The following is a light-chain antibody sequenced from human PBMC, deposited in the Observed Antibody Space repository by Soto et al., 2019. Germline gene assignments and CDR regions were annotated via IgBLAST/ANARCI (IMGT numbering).Light chain of an antibody. CDR1: SSNIGSNL. J-gene: IGLJ1*01. CDR3: GTWDSSLSGGV. CDR2: DNN. V-gene: IGLV1-51*01. Sequence: QSVLTRPPSVSAAPGQRVTISCSGSSSNIGSNLVSWYQQLPGTAPKLLIYDNNKRASGIHDRFSGSKSGTSATLGITGLQTGDEADYYCGTWDSSLSGGVFGTGTKVTVL.